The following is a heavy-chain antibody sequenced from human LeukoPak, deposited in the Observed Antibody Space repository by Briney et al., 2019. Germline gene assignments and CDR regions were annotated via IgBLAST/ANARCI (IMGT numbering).Heavy chain of an antibody. Sequence: ASVKVSCKASGYTFTSYYLHWVRQAPGQGLEWMGIINPSSVSTNYAQKFQGRVTMTRDTSTTTVYMELSSLRSDDTAVYYCARGDSGSYLIYWGQGTLVTVSS. D-gene: IGHD1-26*01. CDR2: INPSSVST. CDR1: GYTFTSYY. V-gene: IGHV1-46*01. J-gene: IGHJ4*02. CDR3: ARGDSGSYLIY.